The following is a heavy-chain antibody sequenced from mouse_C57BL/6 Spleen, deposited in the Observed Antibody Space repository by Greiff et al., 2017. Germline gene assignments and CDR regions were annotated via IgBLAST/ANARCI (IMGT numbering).Heavy chain of an antibody. CDR2: ISSGGSYT. V-gene: IGHV5-6*01. CDR1: GFTFSSYG. CDR3: ARRSNSYAMDY. D-gene: IGHD2-5*01. J-gene: IGHJ4*01. Sequence: EVQLVESGGDLVKPGGSLKLSCAASGFTFSSYGMSWVRQTPDKRLEWVATISSGGSYTYYPDSVKGRFTISRDNAKNTLYLQMSSLKSEDTAMYYCARRSNSYAMDYWGQGTSVTVSS.